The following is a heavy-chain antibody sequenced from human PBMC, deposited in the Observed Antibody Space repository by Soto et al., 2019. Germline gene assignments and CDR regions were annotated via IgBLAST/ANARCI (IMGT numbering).Heavy chain of an antibody. CDR2: IYHRGST. D-gene: IGHD3-9*01. Sequence: QVQLQESGPGLVKPSGTLSLTCAVSGGSISSSNWWSWVRQPPGKGLEWIGEIYHRGSTTYNPSRKRRDTITGDKAKNQFSRKLSPVTAADTAVYYWARDPSGDYDILTGYKTFDYWGQGTLVTVSS. CDR1: GGSISSSNW. J-gene: IGHJ4*02. V-gene: IGHV4-4*02. CDR3: ARDPSGDYDILTGYKTFDY.